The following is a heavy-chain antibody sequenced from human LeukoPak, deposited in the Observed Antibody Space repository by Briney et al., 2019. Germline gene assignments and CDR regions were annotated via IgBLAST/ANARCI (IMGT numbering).Heavy chain of an antibody. V-gene: IGHV4-61*02. J-gene: IGHJ4*02. Sequence: SETLSLTCTVSGGSISSSSYYWSWIRQPAGKGLEWIGRIYTSGSTNYNPSLKSRVTMSVDTSKNQLSLKLSSVTAADTAVYYCASESGYSYGLTLRYFDYWGQGTLVTVSS. D-gene: IGHD5-18*01. CDR2: IYTSGST. CDR1: GGSISSSSYY. CDR3: ASESGYSYGLTLRYFDY.